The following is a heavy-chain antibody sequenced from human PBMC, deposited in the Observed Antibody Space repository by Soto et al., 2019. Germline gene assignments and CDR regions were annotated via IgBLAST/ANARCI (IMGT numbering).Heavy chain of an antibody. CDR3: ARLRNDFWSVYSIYYYYMDV. Sequence: GESLKISCKGSGYSFASYWIGWVRQMPGKGLEWMGIIYPGDSDTRYSPSFQGQVTISADKSISTAYLQWSSLKASDTAMYYCARLRNDFWSVYSIYYYYMDVWGKGTTVTLSS. CDR1: GYSFASYW. D-gene: IGHD3-3*01. V-gene: IGHV5-51*01. J-gene: IGHJ6*03. CDR2: IYPGDSDT.